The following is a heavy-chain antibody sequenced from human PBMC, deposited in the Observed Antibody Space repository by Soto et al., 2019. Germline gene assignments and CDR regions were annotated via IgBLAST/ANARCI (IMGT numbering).Heavy chain of an antibody. CDR2: IKEDGSGK. D-gene: IGHD2-2*01. V-gene: IGHV3-7*05. CDR3: AKDRGMFRYCSSTSCPSDAFDI. Sequence: PGGSLRLSCAASGFTFSDFWMSWVRQAPGKGLEWVANIKEDGSGKYYVDSVKGRFTISRDNAKNTLYLQMNSLRAEDTAVYYCAKDRGMFRYCSSTSCPSDAFDIWGQGTMVTVSS. CDR1: GFTFSDFW. J-gene: IGHJ3*02.